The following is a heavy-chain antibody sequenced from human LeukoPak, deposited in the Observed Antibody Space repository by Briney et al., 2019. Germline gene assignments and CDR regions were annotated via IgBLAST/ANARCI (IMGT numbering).Heavy chain of an antibody. J-gene: IGHJ4*02. Sequence: GGSLRLSCAASGFTFSSYAMSWVRQAPGKGLEWVSAISGSGGSTYYADSVKGRFTISRDNSKNSLYLQMNSLRAEDTAVYYCARDAGYGYDRFDYWGQGTQVTVSS. D-gene: IGHD5-18*01. CDR3: ARDAGYGYDRFDY. V-gene: IGHV3-23*01. CDR2: ISGSGGST. CDR1: GFTFSSYA.